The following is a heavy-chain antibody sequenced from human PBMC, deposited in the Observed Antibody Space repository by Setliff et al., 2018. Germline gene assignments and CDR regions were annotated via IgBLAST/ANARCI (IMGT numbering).Heavy chain of an antibody. CDR3: AREGVDTRSSTDYRYYMDV. CDR2: TIPNFGTT. Sequence: SVKVSCKASGGTFGSYGISWVRQAPGQGLEWLGGTIPNFGTTNYAQEFQGRVTIITDESTSTAYMELSSLRFEDTAVYYCAREGVDTRSSTDYRYYMDVWGKGTTVTVSS. J-gene: IGHJ6*03. D-gene: IGHD5-18*01. V-gene: IGHV1-69*05. CDR1: GGTFGSYG.